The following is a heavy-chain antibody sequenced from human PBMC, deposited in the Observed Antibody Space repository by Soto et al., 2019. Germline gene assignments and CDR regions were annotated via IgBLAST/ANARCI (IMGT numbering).Heavy chain of an antibody. Sequence: ASVKVSCKASGYTFTSYAMHWVRQAPGQRLEWMGWINAGNGNTKYSQKFQGRVTITRDTSASTAYMELSSLRSEDTAVYYCARDHTDFWSGANFDYWGQGTLVTVS. CDR3: ARDHTDFWSGANFDY. CDR2: INAGNGNT. D-gene: IGHD3-3*01. J-gene: IGHJ4*02. V-gene: IGHV1-3*01. CDR1: GYTFTSYA.